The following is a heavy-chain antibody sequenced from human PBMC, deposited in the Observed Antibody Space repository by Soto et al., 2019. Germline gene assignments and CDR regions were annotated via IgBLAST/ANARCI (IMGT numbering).Heavy chain of an antibody. V-gene: IGHV4-30-2*01. CDR1: GGSISSGGYS. J-gene: IGHJ5*02. CDR3: ARGSYCSSTSCQAYWFDP. D-gene: IGHD2-2*01. Sequence: QLQLQESGSGLVKPSQTLSLTCAVSGGSISSGGYSWSWIRQPPGKGLEWIGYIYHSGSTYYNPSLKSRVTISVDRSKNQFSLKLSSETAADTAVYYCARGSYCSSTSCQAYWFDPWGQGTLVTVSS. CDR2: IYHSGST.